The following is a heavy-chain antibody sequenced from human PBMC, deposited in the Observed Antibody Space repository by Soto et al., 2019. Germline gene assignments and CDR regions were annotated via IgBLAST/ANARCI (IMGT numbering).Heavy chain of an antibody. CDR3: ARDHNFVRDH. D-gene: IGHD1-1*01. V-gene: IGHV1-18*01. J-gene: IGHJ4*02. CDR2: ISGDNDRT. Sequence: QVQLVQSGAEVEKPGASVKVSCKASGYTFTSYGISWVRQAPGQGLEWMGWISGDNDRTNYPQKLQGRVTMTTDTSTSTAYMELRSLRSDDTAVYNCARDHNFVRDHWGQGTLVTVSS. CDR1: GYTFTSYG.